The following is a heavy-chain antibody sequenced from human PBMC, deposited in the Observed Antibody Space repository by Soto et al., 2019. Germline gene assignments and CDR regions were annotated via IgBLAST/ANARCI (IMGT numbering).Heavy chain of an antibody. CDR3: ARDRWYSSSSEDYYYYGMDV. CDR2: VYYSGGA. J-gene: IGHJ6*02. CDR1: GGSISGYY. Sequence: SETLSLTCTVSGGSISGYYWSWIRQPPGKGLEWIGNVYYSGGAKYNPSVKRRVSISVDTSKNQFSLNLSSVTAADTAVYYCARDRWYSSSSEDYYYYGMDVWGQGTTVTVSS. V-gene: IGHV4-59*01. D-gene: IGHD6-6*01.